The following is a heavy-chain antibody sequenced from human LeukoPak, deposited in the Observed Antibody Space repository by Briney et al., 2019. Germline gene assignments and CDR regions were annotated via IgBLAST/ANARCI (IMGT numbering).Heavy chain of an antibody. V-gene: IGHV3-30*02. J-gene: IGHJ6*02. D-gene: IGHD2-15*01. CDR2: IRYDGSNK. CDR1: GFTFSSYG. CDR3: TRAAHCSGGSCYAPYYYYYGMDV. Sequence: GGSLRLSCAASGFTFSSYGMHWVRQAPGKGLEWVAFIRYDGSNKYYADSVKGRFTISRDNSKNKLYLQMNSLRAEDTAVYYCTRAAHCSGGSCYAPYYYYYGMDVWGQGTTVTVSS.